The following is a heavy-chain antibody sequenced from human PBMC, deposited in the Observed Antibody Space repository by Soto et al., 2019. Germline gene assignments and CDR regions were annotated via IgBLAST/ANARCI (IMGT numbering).Heavy chain of an antibody. D-gene: IGHD6-19*01. CDR1: GFTFSSYG. CDR2: IWYDGSNK. V-gene: IGHV3-33*01. CDR3: AREVAGKEGDYFDY. J-gene: IGHJ4*02. Sequence: GGSLRLSCAASGFTFSSYGMHWVRQAPGKGLEWVAVIWYDGSNKYYADSVKGRFTISRDNSKNTLYLQMNSLRAEDTAVYYCAREVAGKEGDYFDYWGQGTLVTVSS.